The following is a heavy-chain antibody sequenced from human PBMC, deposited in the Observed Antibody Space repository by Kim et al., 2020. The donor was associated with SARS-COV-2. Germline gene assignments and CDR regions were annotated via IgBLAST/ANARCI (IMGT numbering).Heavy chain of an antibody. D-gene: IGHD3-22*01. V-gene: IGHV3-21*01. CDR2: ISSSSSYI. CDR3: ARDRFLDDSSGYYPYYYYYGMDV. CDR1: GFTFSSYS. J-gene: IGHJ6*02. Sequence: GGSLRLSCAASGFTFSSYSMNWVRQAPGKGLEWVSSISSSSSYIYYADSVKGRFTISRDNAKNSLYLQMNSLRAEDKAVYYCARDRFLDDSSGYYPYYYYYGMDVWGQGTTVTVSS.